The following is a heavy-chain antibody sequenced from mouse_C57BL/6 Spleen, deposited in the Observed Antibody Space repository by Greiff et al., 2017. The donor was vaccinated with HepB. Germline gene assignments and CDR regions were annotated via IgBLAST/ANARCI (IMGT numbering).Heavy chain of an antibody. Sequence: QVQLQQPGAELVMPGASVKLSCKASGYTFTSYWMHWVKQSPGQGLEWIGEIDPSDSYTNYNQKFKGKSTLTVDKSSSTAYMQLSSLTSEDSAVYYCARWNWYFDYWGHGTTLTVSS. CDR2: IDPSDSYT. CDR1: GYTFTSYW. V-gene: IGHV1-69*01. CDR3: ARWNWYFDY. J-gene: IGHJ2*01.